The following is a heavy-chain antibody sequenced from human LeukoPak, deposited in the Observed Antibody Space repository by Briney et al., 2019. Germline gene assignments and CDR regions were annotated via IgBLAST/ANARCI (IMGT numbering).Heavy chain of an antibody. V-gene: IGHV3-49*04. Sequence: GGSLRLSCAASGFTFSSYAMSWVRQAPGKGLEWVGFIRSKAYGGTTEYAASVKGRFTISRDDSKSIAYLQMNSLKTEDTAVYYCTRVYDFWSGYYGRYYYYMDVWGKGTTVTVSS. J-gene: IGHJ6*03. CDR2: IRSKAYGGTT. CDR1: GFTFSSYA. D-gene: IGHD3-3*01. CDR3: TRVYDFWSGYYGRYYYYMDV.